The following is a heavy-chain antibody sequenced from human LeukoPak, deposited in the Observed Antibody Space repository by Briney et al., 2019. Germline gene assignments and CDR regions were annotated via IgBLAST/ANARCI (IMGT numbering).Heavy chain of an antibody. CDR1: GGSFSGYY. CDR2: INHSGST. V-gene: IGHV4-34*01. CDR3: ARHRIVVVTGSYDSSGYYRLPFDY. Sequence: SETLSLTCAVYGGSFSGYYWSWIRQPPGKGLEWIGEINHSGSTNYNPSLKSRVTISVDTSKNQFSLKLSSVTAADTAVYYCARHRIVVVTGSYDSSGYYRLPFDYWGQGTLVTVSS. D-gene: IGHD3-22*01. J-gene: IGHJ4*02.